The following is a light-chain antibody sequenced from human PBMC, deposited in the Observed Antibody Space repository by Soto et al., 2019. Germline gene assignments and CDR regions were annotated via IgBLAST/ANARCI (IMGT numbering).Light chain of an antibody. CDR3: SSYTSSSTLV. V-gene: IGLV2-14*01. CDR2: DVS. J-gene: IGLJ2*01. CDR1: SSDVGAYNY. Sequence: QSALTQPASVSGSPGQSITISCTGTSSDVGAYNYVSWYQQHPGKAPKLMIYDVSHRPSGVSNRFSGSKSGNTASLTISGLQAEDEADYSCSSYTSSSTLVFGGGTKLTVL.